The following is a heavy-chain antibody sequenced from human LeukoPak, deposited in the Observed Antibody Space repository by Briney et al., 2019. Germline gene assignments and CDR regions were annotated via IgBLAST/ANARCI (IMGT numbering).Heavy chain of an antibody. V-gene: IGHV3-23*01. Sequence: PGGSLRLSCAASGFTFSSYAMSWVRQAPGKWLEWVSAISGSGGSTYYADSVKGRFTISRDNSKNTLYLQMNSLRAEDTAVYYCAKDGEDYYWGTGNFQHWGQGTLVTVSS. CDR2: ISGSGGST. J-gene: IGHJ1*01. D-gene: IGHD3-16*01. CDR1: GFTFSSYA. CDR3: AKDGEDYYWGTGNFQH.